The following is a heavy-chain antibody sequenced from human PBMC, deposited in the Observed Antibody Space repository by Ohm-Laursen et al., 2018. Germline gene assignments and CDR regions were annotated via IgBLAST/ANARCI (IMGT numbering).Heavy chain of an antibody. D-gene: IGHD1-1*01. CDR1: GGSISSYY. CDR3: ARYTAPKYYYGMDV. Sequence: TLSLTCTVSGGSISSYYWSWIRQPPGKGLEWIGYIYYSGSTNYNPSLKSRVTISVDTSKNQFSLKLSSMTAADTAVYYCARYTAPKYYYGMDVWGQGTTVTVSS. V-gene: IGHV4-59*01. J-gene: IGHJ6*02. CDR2: IYYSGST.